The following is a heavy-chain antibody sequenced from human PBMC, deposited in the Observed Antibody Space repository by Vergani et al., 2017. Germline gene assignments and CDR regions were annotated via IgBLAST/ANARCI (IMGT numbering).Heavy chain of an antibody. CDR3: ARSSPNGYFDY. J-gene: IGHJ4*02. Sequence: QLQLQESGPGLVKPSETLSLTCTVSGGSISSSSYYWGWIRQPPGKGLEWIGSIYYSGSTYYNPSLKSRVTISVDTSKNQFSLKLSSVTAADTAVYYCARSSPNGYFDYWGQGTLVTVSS. CDR1: GGSISSSSYY. D-gene: IGHD2-15*01. V-gene: IGHV4-39*07. CDR2: IYYSGST.